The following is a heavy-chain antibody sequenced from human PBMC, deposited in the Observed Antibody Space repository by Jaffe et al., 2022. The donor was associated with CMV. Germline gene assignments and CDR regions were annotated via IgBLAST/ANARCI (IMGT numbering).Heavy chain of an antibody. D-gene: IGHD6-13*01. V-gene: IGHV3-23*01. CDR1: GFTFSSHA. CDR3: AKVPSYSRLHQSPFDY. J-gene: IGHJ4*02. Sequence: EVQLLESGGGLVQPGGSLRLSCAASGFTFSSHAMSWVRQAPGRGLNWVSAIDDTGGRTYYADSVKGRFTISRDNSKNTLYLQMDSLRAEDTALYYCAKVPSYSRLHQSPFDYWGQGTLVTVSS. CDR2: IDDTGGRT.